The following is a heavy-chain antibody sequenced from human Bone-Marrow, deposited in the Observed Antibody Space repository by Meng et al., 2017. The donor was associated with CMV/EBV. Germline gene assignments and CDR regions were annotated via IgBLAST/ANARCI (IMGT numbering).Heavy chain of an antibody. CDR2: INPSGGST. J-gene: IGHJ6*02. Sequence: ASVKVSCKASGYTFTSYGISWVRQAPGQGLEWMGIINPSGGSTSYAQKFQGRVTMTRDTSTSTVYMELSSLRSEDTAVYYCARDHKGYNWNPTNGYYYYYGMDVWDQGTTVTVSS. CDR1: GYTFTSYG. CDR3: ARDHKGYNWNPTNGYYYYYGMDV. V-gene: IGHV1-46*01. D-gene: IGHD1-20*01.